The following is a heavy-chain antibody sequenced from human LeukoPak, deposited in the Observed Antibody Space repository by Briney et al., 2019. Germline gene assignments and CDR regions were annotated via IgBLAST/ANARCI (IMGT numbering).Heavy chain of an antibody. D-gene: IGHD3-22*01. V-gene: IGHV4-39*01. CDR1: GGSISSSSYY. J-gene: IGHJ3*02. Sequence: SETLSLTCTVSGGSISSSSYYWGWIRQPPGKGLEWIGSIYYSGSTYYNPSLKSRVTISVDTSKNQFSLKLSSVTAADTAVYYCARYYDISGYSLDAFDIWGQGTMVTVSS. CDR3: ARYYDISGYSLDAFDI. CDR2: IYYSGST.